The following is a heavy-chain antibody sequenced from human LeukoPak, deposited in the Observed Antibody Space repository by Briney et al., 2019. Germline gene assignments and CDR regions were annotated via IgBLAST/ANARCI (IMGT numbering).Heavy chain of an antibody. CDR1: DYIFTNYV. CDR3: ARRFGYDYVWGSYRPKGNAFDI. Sequence: ASVKVSCKASDYIFTNYVITWVRQAPGQGLEWMGWISAYNGNTNYAQKLQGRVTMTTDTSTSTAYMELRSLRSDDTAVYYCARRFGYDYVWGSYRPKGNAFDIWGQETVVTVSS. V-gene: IGHV1-18*04. J-gene: IGHJ3*02. D-gene: IGHD3-16*02. CDR2: ISAYNGNT.